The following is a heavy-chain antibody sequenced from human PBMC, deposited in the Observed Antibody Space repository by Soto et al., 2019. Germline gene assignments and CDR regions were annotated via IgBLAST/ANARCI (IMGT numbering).Heavy chain of an antibody. J-gene: IGHJ4*02. CDR2: IYYSGST. V-gene: IGHV4-30-4*01. CDR1: GGSISSDDSY. CDR3: ARDRGGYERIDY. D-gene: IGHD5-12*01. Sequence: SETLSLTCTVSGGSISSDDSYWSWIRQPPGKGLEWIGYIYYSGSTDYNPSLKSRVTISVDTSKNQFSLKLNSVTAADTAVYYCARDRGGYERIDYWGQGTLVTAPQ.